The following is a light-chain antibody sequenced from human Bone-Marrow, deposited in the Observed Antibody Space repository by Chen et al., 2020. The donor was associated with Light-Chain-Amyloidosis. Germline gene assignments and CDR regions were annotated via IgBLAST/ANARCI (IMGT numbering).Light chain of an antibody. CDR3: QQYYSTPYT. Sequence: IVMTQSPDSLAVSLGQRATINCQSSESLLYRSNHKNYVSWSRQKPGQSAKLLMYWASTRESGVPDRISGRGSGTDFTLTISSLQAEDVAGYYCQQYYSTPYTFGQGTKLEIQ. CDR2: WAS. J-gene: IGKJ2*01. CDR1: ESLLYRSNHKNY. V-gene: IGKV4-1*01.